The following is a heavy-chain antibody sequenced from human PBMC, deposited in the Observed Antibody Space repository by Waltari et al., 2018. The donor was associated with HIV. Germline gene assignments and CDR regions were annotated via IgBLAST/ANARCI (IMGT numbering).Heavy chain of an antibody. J-gene: IGHJ4*02. CDR1: GGSISSSSYY. CDR2: IYYSGST. D-gene: IGHD6-19*01. Sequence: QLQLQESGPGLVKPSETLSLTCTVSGGSISSSSYYWGWIRQPPGKGLEWIGSIYYSGSTYYNPSLKSRVTRSVDTSKNQFSLKLSSVTAADTAVYYCARENIYSSGVIDYWGQGTLVTVSS. V-gene: IGHV4-39*07. CDR3: ARENIYSSGVIDY.